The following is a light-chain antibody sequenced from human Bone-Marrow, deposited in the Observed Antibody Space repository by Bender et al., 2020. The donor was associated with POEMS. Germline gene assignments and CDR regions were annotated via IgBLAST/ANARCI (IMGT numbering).Light chain of an antibody. CDR3: SSYTRSSTLVV. V-gene: IGLV2-14*01. CDR1: SSDVGGYNY. Sequence: QSALTQPASVSGSPGQSITISCTGTSSDVGGYNYVSWYQQHPGKAPKVMIYDVSNRPSGVSNRFSASKSGNTASLTISGLQAEDEADYYCSSYTRSSTLVVFGGGTQLTVL. CDR2: DVS. J-gene: IGLJ2*01.